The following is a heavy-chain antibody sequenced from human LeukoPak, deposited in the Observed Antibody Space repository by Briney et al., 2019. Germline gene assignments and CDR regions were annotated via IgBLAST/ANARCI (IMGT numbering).Heavy chain of an antibody. Sequence: GGSLRLSCAASGFTLSSYSMNWVRQAPGKGLEWVSSISSSSSYIYYADSVKGRFTISRDNAKIPMYRQMNSLTAVDTAAYYGGHGYRGSSGYPYYFHYWGQGTLVTVSS. V-gene: IGHV3-21*01. CDR1: GFTLSSYS. CDR3: GHGYRGSSGYPYYFHY. J-gene: IGHJ4*02. D-gene: IGHD3-22*01. CDR2: ISSSSSYI.